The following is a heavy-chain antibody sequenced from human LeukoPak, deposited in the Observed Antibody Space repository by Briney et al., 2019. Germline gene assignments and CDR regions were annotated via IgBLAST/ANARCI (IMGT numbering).Heavy chain of an antibody. CDR1: GGSISNYY. Sequence: SETLSLTCTVSGGSISNYYWSWIRQPPGKGLEWIGYIYYSGSTNYNPSLKSRVTISVDTSKSQFSLKLSSVTAADTAAYYCASHKGFWGQGTLVTVSS. CDR2: IYYSGST. J-gene: IGHJ4*02. CDR3: ASHKGF. V-gene: IGHV4-59*01.